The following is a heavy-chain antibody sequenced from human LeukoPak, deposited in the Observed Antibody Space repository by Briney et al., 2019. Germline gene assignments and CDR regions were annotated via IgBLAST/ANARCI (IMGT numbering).Heavy chain of an antibody. CDR2: ISSSSSYI. Sequence: GGSLRLSCAASGFTFSSYSMNWVRQAPGKGLEWVSSISSSSSYIYYADSVKGRFTISRGNAKNSLYLQMNSLRAEDTAVYYCARGACSGGSCYPIGYGMDVWGQGTTVTVSS. D-gene: IGHD2-15*01. CDR1: GFTFSSYS. CDR3: ARGACSGGSCYPIGYGMDV. J-gene: IGHJ6*02. V-gene: IGHV3-21*01.